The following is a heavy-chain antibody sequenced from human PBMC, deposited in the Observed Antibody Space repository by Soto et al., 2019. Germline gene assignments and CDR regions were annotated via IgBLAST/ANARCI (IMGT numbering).Heavy chain of an antibody. CDR2: IWYDGSNK. Sequence: ESGGGVVQPGRSLRLSCAASGFTFSSYGMHWVRQAPGKGLEWVAVIWYDGSNKYYADSVKGRFTISRDNSKNTLYLQMNSLRAEDTAVYYCARGVEYSSSSYYYYGMDVWGQGTTVTVSS. J-gene: IGHJ6*02. V-gene: IGHV3-33*01. CDR3: ARGVEYSSSSYYYYGMDV. D-gene: IGHD6-6*01. CDR1: GFTFSSYG.